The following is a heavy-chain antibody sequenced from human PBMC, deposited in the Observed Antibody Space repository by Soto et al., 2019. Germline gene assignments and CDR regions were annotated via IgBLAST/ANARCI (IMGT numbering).Heavy chain of an antibody. J-gene: IGHJ4*02. D-gene: IGHD3-22*01. CDR3: ARAPARYYYDSSGYYYGDYFDY. CDR2: IYHSGST. V-gene: IGHV4-30-2*01. Sequence: PLETLPHTCAVSGGSSSSGGYCWSWIRKPPGKGLEWIGYIYHSGSTYYNPSLKSRVTISVDRSKNQFSLKLSSVTAADTAVYYCARAPARYYYDSSGYYYGDYFDYWGQGTLVTVSS. CDR1: GGSSSSGGYC.